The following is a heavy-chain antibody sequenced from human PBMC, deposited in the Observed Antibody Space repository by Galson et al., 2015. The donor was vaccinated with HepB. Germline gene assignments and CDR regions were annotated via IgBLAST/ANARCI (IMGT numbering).Heavy chain of an antibody. D-gene: IGHD4-11*01. CDR1: GFTFSSYN. CDR3: ARDGWDDYRSYYFDC. V-gene: IGHV3-21*01. CDR2: ISSSSSYR. Sequence: SLRLSCAASGFTFSSYNMNWVRQAPGKGLEWVSCISSSSSYRYYADSVKGRFTISRDNAKNSLYLQMSSLRAEDTAVYYCARDGWDDYRSYYFDCWGQGTLVTVSS. J-gene: IGHJ4*01.